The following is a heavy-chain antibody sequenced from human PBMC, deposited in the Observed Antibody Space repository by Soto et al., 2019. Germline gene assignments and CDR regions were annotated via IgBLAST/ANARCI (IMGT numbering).Heavy chain of an antibody. J-gene: IGHJ4*02. D-gene: IGHD6-19*01. CDR1: GYTFIDYY. Sequence: QVQLVQSGAEVKKPGASVKVSCEASGYTFIDYYMHWVRQAPGQGFEWIGRISPKSGGTNYAQKFQGSVTMTWDTSLNTAYMQLSSLMSEDTAVYYCARPPGYISDWYYFDLWGQGTLVTVSS. CDR3: ARPPGYISDWYYFDL. CDR2: ISPKSGGT. V-gene: IGHV1-2*02.